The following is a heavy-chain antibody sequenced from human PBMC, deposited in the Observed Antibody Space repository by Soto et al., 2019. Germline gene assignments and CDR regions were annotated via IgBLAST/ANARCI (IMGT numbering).Heavy chain of an antibody. J-gene: IGHJ5*02. CDR1: DGSISRYY. CDR2: IYHSGTT. V-gene: IGHV4-59*01. CDR3: AREDTRWFDP. Sequence: PSETLSLTCTVSDGSISRYYWSWIRQPPGKGLEWIGYIYHSGTTSYNPSLESRVTISINTSKNQFSLKVNSVAAADTAVYYCAREDTRWFDPWGLGTLVTVS.